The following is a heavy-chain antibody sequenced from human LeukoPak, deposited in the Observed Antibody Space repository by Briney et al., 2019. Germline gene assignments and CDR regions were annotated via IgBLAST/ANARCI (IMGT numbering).Heavy chain of an antibody. V-gene: IGHV3-30*02. Sequence: PGGSLRLSCAASGFTFSDEGMHWVRQAPGKGLEWVSFIHVDANEIYYADSVKGRFTISRDSSKNTLHLQMNSLRPDDTAVYYCAREKDCSTTNCYFYPGHWGQGTLVTVSS. J-gene: IGHJ4*02. CDR1: GFTFSDEG. D-gene: IGHD2-2*01. CDR2: IHVDANEI. CDR3: AREKDCSTTNCYFYPGH.